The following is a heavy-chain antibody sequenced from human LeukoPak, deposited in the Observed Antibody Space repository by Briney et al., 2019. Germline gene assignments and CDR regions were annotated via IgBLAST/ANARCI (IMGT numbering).Heavy chain of an antibody. CDR2: ISAYNNNT. D-gene: IGHD6-19*01. CDR3: ARDGSRFEWLATNPSKYYYYYYYMDV. Sequence: GASVKVSCKASGYTFTNYIINWVRQAPGQGLEWMGKISAYNNNTNYAQKFQGRITMTTDTSTNTAYMELRSLRSDDTAVYYCARDGSRFEWLATNPSKYYYYYYYMDVWGKGTTVTVSS. CDR1: GYTFTNYI. J-gene: IGHJ6*03. V-gene: IGHV1-18*01.